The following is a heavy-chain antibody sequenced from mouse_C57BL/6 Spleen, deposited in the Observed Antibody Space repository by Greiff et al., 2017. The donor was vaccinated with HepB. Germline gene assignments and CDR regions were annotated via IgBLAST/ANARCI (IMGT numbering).Heavy chain of an antibody. CDR2: IRNKANGYTT. Sequence: VQLKESGGGLVQPGGSLSLSCAASGFTFTDYYMSWVRQPPGKALEWLGFIRNKANGYTTEYSASVKGRFTISRDNSQSILYLQMDALRAEDSATYYCARSSSYFDYWGQGTTLTVAS. CDR3: ARSSSYFDY. CDR1: GFTFTDYY. D-gene: IGHD1-1*01. V-gene: IGHV7-3*01. J-gene: IGHJ2*01.